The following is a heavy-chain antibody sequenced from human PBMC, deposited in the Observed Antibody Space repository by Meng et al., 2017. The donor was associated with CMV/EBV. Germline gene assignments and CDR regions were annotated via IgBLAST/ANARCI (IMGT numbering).Heavy chain of an antibody. J-gene: IGHJ6*02. CDR2: IIPIFGTA. CDR1: GGTFSSYA. CDR3: AAEYAYYYGSGSYYNPLYYYYGMDV. Sequence: SVKVSCKASGGTFSSYAISWVRQAPGQGLEWMGGIIPIFGTANYAQKFQGRVTITTDESTSTAYMELSSLRSEDTAVYYCAAEYAYYYGSGSYYNPLYYYYGMDVWGQGTTVTVSS. V-gene: IGHV1-69*05. D-gene: IGHD3-10*01.